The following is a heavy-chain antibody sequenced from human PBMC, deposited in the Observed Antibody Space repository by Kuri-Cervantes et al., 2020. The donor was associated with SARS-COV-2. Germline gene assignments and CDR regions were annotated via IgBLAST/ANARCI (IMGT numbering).Heavy chain of an antibody. J-gene: IGHJ4*02. CDR2: ISSSSSYI. D-gene: IGHD6-6*01. V-gene: IGHV3-21*01. CDR1: GFTFSSYS. CDR3: ARGGYSSSSGHYFDY. Sequence: GGSLRLSCAASGFTFSSYSMNWVRQAPGKGLEWVSSISSSSSYIYYADSVKGRFTISRDNVKNSLYLQMNSLRAEDTAVYYCARGGYSSSSGHYFDYWGQGTLVTVSS.